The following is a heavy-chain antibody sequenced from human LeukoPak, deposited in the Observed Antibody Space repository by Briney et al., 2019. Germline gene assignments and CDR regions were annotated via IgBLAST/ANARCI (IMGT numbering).Heavy chain of an antibody. CDR2: IYSGGST. CDR1: GFTVSSNY. D-gene: IGHD3-10*01. CDR3: AKARKSLWSYFDY. V-gene: IGHV3-53*01. Sequence: GGSLRLSCAASGFTVSSNYMSWVRQAPGKGLEWVSVIYSGGSTYYADSVKGRFTISRDNSKNTLYLQMNSLRAEDTAVYYCAKARKSLWSYFDYWGQGTLVTVSS. J-gene: IGHJ4*02.